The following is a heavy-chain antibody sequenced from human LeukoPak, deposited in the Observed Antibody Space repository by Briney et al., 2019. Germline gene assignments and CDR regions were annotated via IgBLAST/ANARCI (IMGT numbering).Heavy chain of an antibody. V-gene: IGHV4-34*01. CDR2: INHSGST. CDR1: GGSFSGYC. D-gene: IGHD3-16*01. CDR3: AREVPLPSGGFDY. J-gene: IGHJ4*02. Sequence: PSETLSLTCAVYGGSFSGYCWSWIRQPPGKGLEWIGEINHSGSTNYNPSLKSRVTISVDTSKNQFSLKLSSVTAADTAVYYCAREVPLPSGGFDYWGQGTLVTVSS.